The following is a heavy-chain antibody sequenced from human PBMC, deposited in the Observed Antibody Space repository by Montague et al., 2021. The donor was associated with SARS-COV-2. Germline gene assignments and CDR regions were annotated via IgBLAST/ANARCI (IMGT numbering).Heavy chain of an antibody. CDR1: GFSLSTSGMC. CDR2: LDWXXXT. CDR3: ARVYYDILTGYLDAYDI. V-gene: IGHV2-70*11. Sequence: PALVKPTQTLTLTGTFSGFSLSTSGMCVSWIRQPPGRALEWHARLDWXXXTYYSTPLKTRLTISKDTSKNQVFLTMTNMDPVDTATYYCARVYYDILTGYLDAYDIWGQGTMVTVSS. D-gene: IGHD3-9*01. J-gene: IGHJ3*02.